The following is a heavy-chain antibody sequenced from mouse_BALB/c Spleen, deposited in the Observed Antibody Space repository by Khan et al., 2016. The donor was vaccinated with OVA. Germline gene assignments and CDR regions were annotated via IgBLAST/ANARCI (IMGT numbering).Heavy chain of an antibody. J-gene: IGHJ3*01. Sequence: EVKLLESGPGLVKPSQSLSLTCTVTGYSITSDYAWNWIRQFPGNKLEWMGYISYSGSTSYNPSLKSRISIIRDTSKNQFFLQLNSVNAEDTATYYCARWFAYWGQGTLVTVSA. V-gene: IGHV3-2*02. CDR1: GYSITSDYA. CDR2: ISYSGST. CDR3: ARWFAY.